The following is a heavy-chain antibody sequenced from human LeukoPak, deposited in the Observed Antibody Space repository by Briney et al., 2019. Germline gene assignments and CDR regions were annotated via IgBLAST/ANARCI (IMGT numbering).Heavy chain of an antibody. CDR2: IYYSGST. CDR1: GGSISSYY. Sequence: QVQLQESGPGLVKPSETLSLTCTVSGGSISSYYWSWIRQPPGKGLEGIGYIYYSGSTNYNPSLKSRVTISVDTSKNQFSLKLSSVTAADTAVYYCARVTVSHYYYYMDVWGKGTTATVSS. J-gene: IGHJ6*03. CDR3: ARVTVSHYYYYMDV. V-gene: IGHV4-59*01.